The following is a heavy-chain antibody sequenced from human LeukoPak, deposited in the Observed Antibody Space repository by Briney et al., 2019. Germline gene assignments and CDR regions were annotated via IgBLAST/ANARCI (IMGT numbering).Heavy chain of an antibody. J-gene: IGHJ5*02. V-gene: IGHV4-4*07. CDR1: GGSISSYY. CDR2: IYTSGST. Sequence: ASETLSLTCTVSGGSISSYYWSWIRQPAGKGLEWIGRIYTSGSTNYNPSLKSRVTMSIGTSKNQFSLNLTSVTAADTAVYYCAREPTQPSRWFDPWGQGTMVTVSS. D-gene: IGHD6-13*01. CDR3: AREPTQPSRWFDP.